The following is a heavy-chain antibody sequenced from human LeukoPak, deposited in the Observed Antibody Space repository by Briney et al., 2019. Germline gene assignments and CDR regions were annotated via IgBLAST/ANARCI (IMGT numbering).Heavy chain of an antibody. J-gene: IGHJ6*03. CDR3: ARDRRRSSPYYYYYMDV. CDR2: IYHSGST. CDR1: GYSISSGYY. D-gene: IGHD6-6*01. V-gene: IGHV4-38-2*02. Sequence: SETLSLTCTVSGYSISSGYYWGWIRQPTGKGVEWIGSIYHSGSTYYNPSIKSRVTISVDTSTNQLSLKLTSVTAADTAVDYCARDRRRSSPYYYYYMDVWGKGTTVTVSS.